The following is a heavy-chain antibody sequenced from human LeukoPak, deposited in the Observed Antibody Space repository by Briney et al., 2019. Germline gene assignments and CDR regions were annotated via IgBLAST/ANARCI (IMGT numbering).Heavy chain of an antibody. CDR2: IRYDESNQ. CDR1: GFTFNNYG. CDR3: AKGRSYYDSSGYYEIDY. D-gene: IGHD3-22*01. Sequence: GGSLRLSCAASGFTFNNYGMHWVRQAPGKGLEWVAFIRYDESNQYHADSVKGRFTISRDNSKNTLYLQMNSLRAEDTAVYYCAKGRSYYDSSGYYEIDYWGQGTLVTVSS. J-gene: IGHJ4*02. V-gene: IGHV3-30*02.